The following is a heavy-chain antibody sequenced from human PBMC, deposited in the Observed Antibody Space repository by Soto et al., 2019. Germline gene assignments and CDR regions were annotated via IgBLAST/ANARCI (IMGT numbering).Heavy chain of an antibody. CDR2: IIPIFGTA. J-gene: IGHJ5*02. Sequence: ASVKVSCKASGGTFSSYAISWVRQAPGQGLEWMGGIIPIFGTANYAQKFQGRVTITADKSTSTAYMELSSLRSEDTAVYYCARDGYSYGYESNWFDPWGQGTLVTV. V-gene: IGHV1-69*06. CDR3: ARDGYSYGYESNWFDP. D-gene: IGHD5-18*01. CDR1: GGTFSSYA.